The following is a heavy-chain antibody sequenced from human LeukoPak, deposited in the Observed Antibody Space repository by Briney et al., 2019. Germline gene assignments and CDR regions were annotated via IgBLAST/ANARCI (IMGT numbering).Heavy chain of an antibody. V-gene: IGHV7-4-1*02. CDR1: GYTFTSYA. CDR3: ARDEADYYGSGSAFDY. J-gene: IGHJ4*02. D-gene: IGHD3-10*01. Sequence: ASVKVSCKASGYTFTSYAMNWVRQAPGQGLEWMGWINTNTGNPTYAQGFTGRFVFSLDTSVSTAYLQISSLKAEDTAVYYCARDEADYYGSGSAFDYWGQGTLVTVSS. CDR2: INTNTGNP.